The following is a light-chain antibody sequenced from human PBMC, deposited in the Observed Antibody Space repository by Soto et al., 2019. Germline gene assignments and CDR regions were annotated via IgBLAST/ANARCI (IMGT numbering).Light chain of an antibody. CDR1: QSVSSSY. CDR3: HQYGRSPRT. J-gene: IGKJ1*01. V-gene: IGKV3-20*01. CDR2: GAS. Sequence: IVSTQSPGTLSLSPGERPTLSCRPSQSVSSSYLAWYQQKPGRAPRLLIYGASSRATGIPDRISGSGSGTDFTLTISRLEPEDFAVYYCHQYGRSPRTFGQGTKVDIK.